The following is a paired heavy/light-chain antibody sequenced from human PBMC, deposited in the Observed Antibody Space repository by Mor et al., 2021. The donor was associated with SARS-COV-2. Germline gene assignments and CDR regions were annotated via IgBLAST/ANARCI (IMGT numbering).Light chain of an antibody. V-gene: IGLV1-44*01. CDR2: STN. CDR3: AAWDDSLNGWV. J-gene: IGLJ3*02. CDR1: SSNIGSNT. Sequence: QSVLTQPPSASGTPGQRVTLSCSGSSSNIGSNTINWYQQLPGTAPKLLIYSTNQRPSGVPDRFSGSKSGTSASLAISGLQSEDEADYYCAAWDDSLNGWVFGGGIKLTVL.
Heavy chain of an antibody. CDR1: GGSFSSYY. D-gene: IGHD7-27*01. CDR3: ARPNYLGTRAGWGY. J-gene: IGHJ4*02. CDR2: INHSGST. V-gene: IGHV4-34*02. Sequence: QVQLQQWGAGLWKPSETLSLTCAIYGGSFSSYYWSWIRQPPGKGLEWIGEINHSGSTNYNPSLNSRVTISVDTSNNQFSLKLTSVTASDTAVYYCARPNYLGTRAGWGYWGQGILVTVSS.